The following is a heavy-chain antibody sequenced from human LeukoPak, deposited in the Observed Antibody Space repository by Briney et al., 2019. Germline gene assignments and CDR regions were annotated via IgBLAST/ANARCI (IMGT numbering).Heavy chain of an antibody. Sequence: SETLSLTCTVSGGSLSSYYWSWIRQPAGKGLEWIGRIYTSGSTNYNPSLKSRVTISVDTSKNQFSLKLSSVTAADTAVYYCARLVGSSWYHEVLLGRDYWGQGTLVTVSS. V-gene: IGHV4-4*07. CDR3: ARLVGSSWYHEVLLGRDY. D-gene: IGHD6-13*01. CDR1: GGSLSSYY. CDR2: IYTSGST. J-gene: IGHJ4*02.